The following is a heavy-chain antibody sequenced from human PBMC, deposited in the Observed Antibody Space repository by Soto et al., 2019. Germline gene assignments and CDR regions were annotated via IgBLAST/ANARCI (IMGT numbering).Heavy chain of an antibody. D-gene: IGHD2-21*02. J-gene: IGHJ3*02. CDR3: ARAGGGNSGAFDI. V-gene: IGHV4-31*03. CDR2: IYYSGST. Sequence: LSLTCTVSGGSISSGGYYWSWIRQHPGKGLEWIGYIYYSGSTYYNPSLKSRVTISVDTSKNQFSLKLSSVTAADTAVYYCARAGGGNSGAFDIWGQGTMVTVSS. CDR1: GGSISSGGYY.